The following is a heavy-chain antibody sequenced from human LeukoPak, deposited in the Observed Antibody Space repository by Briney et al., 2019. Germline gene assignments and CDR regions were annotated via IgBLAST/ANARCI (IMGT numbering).Heavy chain of an antibody. Sequence: SETLSLTCTVSGGSISSYYWSWIRQPPGKGLEWIGYIYYSGSTNYNPSLKSRVTISVDTSKNQFSLKLSSVTAVDTAVYYCARVYSSSYNWFDPWGQGTLVTVSS. V-gene: IGHV4-59*01. CDR1: GGSISSYY. CDR3: ARVYSSSYNWFDP. J-gene: IGHJ5*02. D-gene: IGHD6-13*01. CDR2: IYYSGST.